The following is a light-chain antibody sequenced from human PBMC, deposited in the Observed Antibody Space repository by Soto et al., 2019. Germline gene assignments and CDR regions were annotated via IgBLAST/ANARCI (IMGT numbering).Light chain of an antibody. CDR3: QQYNNWPFIT. V-gene: IGKV3-15*01. CDR2: GAS. CDR1: QSVSSN. Sequence: IVITESPTTLSVSPGERATLSCRASQSVSSNLAWYQQKPGQAPRLLIYGASSRATGIPVRFSGSGSGTEFTLTISSLQSEDFAVYYCQQYNNWPFITFGQGTRLEIK. J-gene: IGKJ5*01.